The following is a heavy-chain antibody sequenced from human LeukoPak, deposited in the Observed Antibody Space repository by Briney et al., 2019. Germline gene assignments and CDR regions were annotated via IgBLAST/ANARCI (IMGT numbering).Heavy chain of an antibody. CDR2: IYENGGTT. Sequence: SLRXXXXXSXXXXRXHDXRWVRQAPEKGLEFVSGIYENGGTTYYADAVKGRFSISRDNSKNTLYLQMDSLRGEDTAVYYCAKDFRIGYSAHFDYWGQGALVTVSS. CDR1: XXXXRXHD. J-gene: IGHJ4*02. V-gene: IGHV3-23*01. D-gene: IGHD2-21*01. CDR3: AKDFRIGYSAHFDY.